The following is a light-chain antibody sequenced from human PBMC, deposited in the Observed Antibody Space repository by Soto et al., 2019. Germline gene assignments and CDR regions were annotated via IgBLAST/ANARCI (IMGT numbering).Light chain of an antibody. CDR3: QQYDTSPLT. Sequence: DIQLSLSPSSLSASEGDRVTITCQASQDISNYLNWYQQKPGKAPKLLIYDASNLETGVPSRFSGSGSGTEFTLTISSLQPDDFATYYCQQYDTSPLTFGGGTKVDIK. V-gene: IGKV1-33*01. CDR2: DAS. CDR1: QDISNY. J-gene: IGKJ4*01.